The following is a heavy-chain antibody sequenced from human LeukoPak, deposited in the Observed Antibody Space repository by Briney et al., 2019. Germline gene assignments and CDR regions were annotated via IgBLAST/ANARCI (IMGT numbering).Heavy chain of an antibody. Sequence: ASVKVSCKASGYTFTSYDINWVRQATGQGLEWMGWMNPNSGNTGYAQKFQGRVTITRNTSISTAYMELSSLRSEDTAVYYCARAQVGMSYGSERKDYYYYYYMDVWGKGTTVTISS. D-gene: IGHD3-10*01. J-gene: IGHJ6*03. CDR1: GYTFTSYD. V-gene: IGHV1-8*03. CDR2: MNPNSGNT. CDR3: ARAQVGMSYGSERKDYYYYYYMDV.